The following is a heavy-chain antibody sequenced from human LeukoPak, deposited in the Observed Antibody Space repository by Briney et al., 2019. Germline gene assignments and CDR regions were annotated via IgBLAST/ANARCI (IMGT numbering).Heavy chain of an antibody. V-gene: IGHV4-61*02. J-gene: IGHJ2*01. Sequence: SETLSLTCTVSGGSISSGSYYWSWIRQPAGKGLEWIGRIYTSGSTNYSPSLKSRVTISVDTSKNQFSLKLSSVTAADTAVYYCARADCGGDCYSYINWYFDLWGRGTLVTVSS. CDR2: IYTSGST. CDR1: GGSISSGSYY. CDR3: ARADCGGDCYSYINWYFDL. D-gene: IGHD2-21*01.